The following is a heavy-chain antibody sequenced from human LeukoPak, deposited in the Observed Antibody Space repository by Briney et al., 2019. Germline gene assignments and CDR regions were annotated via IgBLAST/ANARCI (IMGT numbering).Heavy chain of an antibody. Sequence: GGSLRLSCAASGFTFSSYGMHWVRQAPGKGLEWVAVILYDGSNKYYADSVKGRFIISRDNSKNTLYLQMNSLRAEDTAVYYCAKGSSGWYEDYWGQGTLVTVSS. CDR2: ILYDGSNK. CDR3: AKGSSGWYEDY. V-gene: IGHV3-30*18. J-gene: IGHJ4*02. CDR1: GFTFSSYG. D-gene: IGHD6-19*01.